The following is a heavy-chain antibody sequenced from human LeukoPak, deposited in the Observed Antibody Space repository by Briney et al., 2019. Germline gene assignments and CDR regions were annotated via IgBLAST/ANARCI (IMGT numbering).Heavy chain of an antibody. V-gene: IGHV5-51*01. CDR2: IYPGGSET. D-gene: IGHD5-24*01. CDR1: GYSFSSYW. J-gene: IGHJ4*02. Sequence: GEYLKISCKGLGYSFSSYWNAWVRQRPGKGLEWMGIIYPGGSETRYDPSFQGQVTISADMSTSTAYLQWSSLRASDTAMYYCARASRDGYNQNFDHWGQGTLVTVSS. CDR3: ARASRDGYNQNFDH.